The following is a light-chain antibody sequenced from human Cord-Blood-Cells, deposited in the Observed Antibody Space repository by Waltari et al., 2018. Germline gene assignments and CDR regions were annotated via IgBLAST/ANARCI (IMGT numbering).Light chain of an antibody. V-gene: IGLV3-1*01. CDR1: NLGETY. Sequence: SYELPQPPSVSVSPGQTDSLTCSGANLGETYACWYQQKPGQSPVLVIYQDSKRPSGIPERFSGSNSGNTATLTISGTQAMDEADYYCQAWDSSTYVFGTGTKVTVL. CDR3: QAWDSSTYV. CDR2: QDS. J-gene: IGLJ1*01.